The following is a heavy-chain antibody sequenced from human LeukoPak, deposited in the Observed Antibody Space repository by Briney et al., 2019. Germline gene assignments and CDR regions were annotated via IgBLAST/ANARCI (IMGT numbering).Heavy chain of an antibody. CDR3: ARSYCSSTSCYEGAFDY. CDR2: INPNSGGT. J-gene: IGHJ4*02. D-gene: IGHD2-2*01. V-gene: IGHV1-2*02. CDR1: GYTFTVYY. Sequence: GASVKVSCKASGYTFTVYYMHWVRQAPGQGLEWMGWINPNSGGTNYAQEFQGRVTMTRDTSITTAYMELSRLRSDDTAVYYCARSYCSSTSCYEGAFDYWGQGTLVTVSS.